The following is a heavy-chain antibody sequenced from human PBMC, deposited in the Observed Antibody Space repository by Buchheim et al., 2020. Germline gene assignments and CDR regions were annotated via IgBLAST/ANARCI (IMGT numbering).Heavy chain of an antibody. Sequence: EVQLVESGGGVVRPGGFLRLSCAASGFTFDDYPMNWVRQAPGKGLEWVSGLNWHGGVTAYADSVKGRFTLSRDNAKNSLYLQMNSLRAEDTAMYYCARGQGYVATVIDNFFDYWGQGT. J-gene: IGHJ4*02. V-gene: IGHV3-20*04. CDR1: GFTFDDYP. CDR2: LNWHGGVT. CDR3: ARGQGYVATVIDNFFDY. D-gene: IGHD2-15*01.